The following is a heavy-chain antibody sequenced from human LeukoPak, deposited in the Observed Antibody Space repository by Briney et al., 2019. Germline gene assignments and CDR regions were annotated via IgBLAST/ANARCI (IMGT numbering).Heavy chain of an antibody. CDR1: GYTFTSYG. D-gene: IGHD2-15*01. CDR2: ISAYNGNT. CDR3: ARALLGRYCSGGSCYSFGY. J-gene: IGHJ4*02. Sequence: ASVKVSCKASGYTFTSYGISWVNQAPGQGLEWMGWISAYNGNTNYEQKLQGRVTMTTDTSTSTAYMELRSLRSDDTAVYYCARALLGRYCSGGSCYSFGYWGQGTLVTVSS. V-gene: IGHV1-18*04.